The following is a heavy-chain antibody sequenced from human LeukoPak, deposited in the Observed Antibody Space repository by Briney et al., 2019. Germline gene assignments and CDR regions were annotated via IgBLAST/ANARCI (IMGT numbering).Heavy chain of an antibody. CDR1: GFTVSSNY. Sequence: PGGSLRLSCAASGFTVSSNYMSWVRQAPGKGLEWVSVIYSGGSTYYADSVKGRFTISRDNSKNTLYLQMNSLRAEDTAVYYCAREHYYDSSGYAKDYWGQGTLDTVSS. CDR2: IYSGGST. J-gene: IGHJ4*02. D-gene: IGHD3-22*01. V-gene: IGHV3-53*01. CDR3: AREHYYDSSGYAKDY.